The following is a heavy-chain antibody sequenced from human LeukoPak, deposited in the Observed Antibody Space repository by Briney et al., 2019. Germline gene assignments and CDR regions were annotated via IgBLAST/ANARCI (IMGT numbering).Heavy chain of an antibody. Sequence: GGSLRLSCAASGFTFSSYAMHWVRQAPGKGLEYVSAISSNGGSTYYANSVKGRFTISRDNSKNTLYLQMGSLRAEDMAVYYCARARFGELLGSWFDPWGQGTLVTVSS. CDR3: ARARFGELLGSWFDP. CDR1: GFTFSSYA. CDR2: ISSNGGST. D-gene: IGHD3-10*01. V-gene: IGHV3-64*01. J-gene: IGHJ5*02.